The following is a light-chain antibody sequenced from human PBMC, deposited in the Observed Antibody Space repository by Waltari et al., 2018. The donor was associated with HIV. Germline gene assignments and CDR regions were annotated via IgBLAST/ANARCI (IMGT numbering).Light chain of an antibody. CDR1: SSDVGGYNY. CDR2: DVS. J-gene: IGLJ3*02. V-gene: IGLV2-14*01. CDR3: SSYTSSSTLV. Sequence: QSALTQPASVSGSPGQSITISCTGTSSDVGGYNYVSWYQQHPGKAPKLMIYDVSNRPAGVSNRFSASKSCNTASLTISGLQAEDEADYYCSSYTSSSTLVFGGGTKLTVL.